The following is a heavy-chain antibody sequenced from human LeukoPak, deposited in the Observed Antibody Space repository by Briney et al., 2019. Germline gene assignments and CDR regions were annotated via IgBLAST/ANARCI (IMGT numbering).Heavy chain of an antibody. Sequence: SETLSLTCTVSGGSISSYYWSWIRQPPGKGLEWIGYIYYSGSTNYNPSLKSRVTISVDTSKNQFSLKLSSVTAADTAVYYCARGHEQLVRGLFYYFDYWGQGTLVTVSS. CDR2: IYYSGST. CDR3: ARGHEQLVRGLFYYFDY. V-gene: IGHV4-59*12. CDR1: GGSISSYY. D-gene: IGHD6-6*01. J-gene: IGHJ4*02.